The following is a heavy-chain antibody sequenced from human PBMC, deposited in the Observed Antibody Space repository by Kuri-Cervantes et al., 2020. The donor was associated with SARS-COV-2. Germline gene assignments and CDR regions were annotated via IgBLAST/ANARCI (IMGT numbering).Heavy chain of an antibody. CDR3: ASDGVSGSLSLDF. CDR2: IMPVFCMP. D-gene: IGHD6-19*01. Sequence: SVTVSCKASGYSFSDFVMNWVRQAPGQGFEWMGGIMPVFCMPNYAQKFRGRVTITADTSTATAYVELSGLNSEDTALYYFASDGVSGSLSLDFWGQGTLVTVSS. J-gene: IGHJ4*02. V-gene: IGHV1-69*10. CDR1: GYSFSDFV.